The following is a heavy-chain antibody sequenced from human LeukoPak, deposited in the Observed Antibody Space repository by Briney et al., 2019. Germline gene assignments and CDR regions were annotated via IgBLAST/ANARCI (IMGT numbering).Heavy chain of an antibody. CDR1: GGSFSGYY. D-gene: IGHD6-13*01. CDR3: AKKKLEQQLVLNYYMDV. Sequence: PSETLSLTCAVYGGSFSGYYWSWIRQPPGKGLEWIGEINHSGSTNYNPSLKSRVTISVDTSKNQFSLKLSSVTAADTAVYYCAKKKLEQQLVLNYYMDVWGKGTTVTISS. J-gene: IGHJ6*03. V-gene: IGHV4-34*01. CDR2: INHSGST.